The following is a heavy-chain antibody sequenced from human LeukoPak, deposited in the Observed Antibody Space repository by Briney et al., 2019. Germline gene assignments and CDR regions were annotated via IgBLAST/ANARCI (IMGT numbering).Heavy chain of an antibody. V-gene: IGHV4-34*01. J-gene: IGHJ3*02. Sequence: SETLSLTCAVYGGSFSGYYWSWIRQPPGKGLEWIGEINHSGSTNYNPSLKSRVTISVDTSKNQFSLKLSSVTAADTAVYYCARGLNYYDSSGGAFDIWGQGTMVTVSS. CDR2: INHSGST. CDR1: GGSFSGYY. D-gene: IGHD3-22*01. CDR3: ARGLNYYDSSGGAFDI.